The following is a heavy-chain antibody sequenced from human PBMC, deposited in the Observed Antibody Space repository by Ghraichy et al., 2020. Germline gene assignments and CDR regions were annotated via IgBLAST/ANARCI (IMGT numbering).Heavy chain of an antibody. Sequence: SQTLSLTCTVSGGSISSYYWSWIRQPPGKGLEWIGYIYYSGSTNYNPSLKSRVTISVDTSKNQFSLKLSSVTAADTAVYYCARARSIAVAGNYYGMDVWGQGTTVTVSS. CDR3: ARARSIAVAGNYYGMDV. CDR2: IYYSGST. D-gene: IGHD6-19*01. V-gene: IGHV4-59*01. CDR1: GGSISSYY. J-gene: IGHJ6*02.